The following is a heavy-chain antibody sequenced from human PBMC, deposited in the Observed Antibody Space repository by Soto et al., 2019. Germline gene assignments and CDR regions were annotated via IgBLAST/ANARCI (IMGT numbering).Heavy chain of an antibody. CDR2: IIPIFGTA. Sequence: ASVKVSCKASGGTFSSYAISWERQAPGQGLEWMGGIIPIFGTANYAQKFQGRVTITADESTSTAYMELSSLRAEDTAVYYCAKDVTRTYFDYWGQGTLVTVSS. CDR1: GGTFSSYA. CDR3: AKDVTRTYFDY. J-gene: IGHJ4*02. V-gene: IGHV1-69*13. D-gene: IGHD1-20*01.